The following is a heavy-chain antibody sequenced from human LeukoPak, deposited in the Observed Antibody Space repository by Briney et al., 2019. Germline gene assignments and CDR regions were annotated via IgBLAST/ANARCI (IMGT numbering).Heavy chain of an antibody. J-gene: IGHJ4*02. Sequence: SCKASGFTFSSYAMSWVCQAPGKGLEWVSAISGSGGSTYYADSVKGRFTISRDNSKNTLYLQMNSLRAEDTAVYYCARDHKLPFDYWGQGTLVTVSS. V-gene: IGHV3-23*01. CDR2: ISGSGGST. D-gene: IGHD1-26*01. CDR3: ARDHKLPFDY. CDR1: GFTFSSYA.